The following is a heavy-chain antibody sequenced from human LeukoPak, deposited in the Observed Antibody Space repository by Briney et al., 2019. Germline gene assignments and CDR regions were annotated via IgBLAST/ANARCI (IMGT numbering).Heavy chain of an antibody. J-gene: IGHJ4*02. CDR1: GYSFTTYW. V-gene: IGHV5-51*01. CDR2: IYPGDSDT. CDR3: ARRQGCSSTSCPPDS. D-gene: IGHD2-2*01. Sequence: GEPLKISCRGSGYSFTTYWIGWVRQMTRKGLEWMGIIYPGDSDTRYSPSFQGQVTMSADKSINTAYLQWSSLKAPDTAMYYCARRQGCSSTSCPPDSWGQGTLVTVSS.